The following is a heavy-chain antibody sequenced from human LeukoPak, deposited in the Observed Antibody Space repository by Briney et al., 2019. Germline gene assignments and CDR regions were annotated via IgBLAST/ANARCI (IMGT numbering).Heavy chain of an antibody. Sequence: SQTLSLTCTVSGGSISSGGYYWSWIRQHPGKGLEWIGYIYYSGSTYYNPSLKSRVPISVDTSKNQFSLKLSSVTAADTAVYYCARDHSYRDAFDIWGQGTMVTVSS. CDR3: ARDHSYRDAFDI. V-gene: IGHV4-31*03. J-gene: IGHJ3*02. CDR2: IYYSGST. CDR1: GGSISSGGYY. D-gene: IGHD1-26*01.